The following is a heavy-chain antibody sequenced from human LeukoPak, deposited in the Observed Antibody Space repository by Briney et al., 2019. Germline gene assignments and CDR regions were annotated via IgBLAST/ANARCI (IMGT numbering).Heavy chain of an antibody. V-gene: IGHV3-53*01. CDR3: AKSRPQNRGPLVEMSPFDY. CDR1: GFTVSSNY. CDR2: IYSGGST. Sequence: PGGSLRLSCAASGFTVSSNYMSWVRQAPGKGLEWVSVIYSGGSTYYADSVKGRFTISRDNSKNTLYLQMNSLRAEDTAVYYCAKSRPQNRGPLVEMSPFDYWGQGTLVTVSS. J-gene: IGHJ4*02. D-gene: IGHD1-14*01.